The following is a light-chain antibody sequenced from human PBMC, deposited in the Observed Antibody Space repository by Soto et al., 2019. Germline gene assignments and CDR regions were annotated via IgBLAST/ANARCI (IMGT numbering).Light chain of an antibody. CDR3: QQDATFPRT. J-gene: IGKJ4*01. V-gene: IGKV1-12*01. CDR2: GIS. CDR1: QAFGNS. Sequence: DIQMTQSPSSVSASVGDRVIITCRASQAFGNSLALYQQKRGKAPKLLIYGISTLQGGVPSRFSGSESGADFTLTISSVPTEDSATYDWQQDATFPRTFGGGTDVE.